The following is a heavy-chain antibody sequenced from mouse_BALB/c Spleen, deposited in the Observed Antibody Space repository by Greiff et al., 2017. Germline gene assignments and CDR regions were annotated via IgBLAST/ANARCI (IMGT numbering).Heavy chain of an antibody. CDR2: ISDGGSYT. CDR3: ARDRGGYPYYAMDY. Sequence: EVHLVESGGGLVKPGGSLKLSCAASGFTFSDYYMYWVRQTPEKRLEWVATISDGGSYTYYPDSVKGRFTISRDNAKNNLYLQMSSLKSEDTAMYYCARDRGGYPYYAMDYWGQGTSVTVSS. D-gene: IGHD2-2*01. CDR1: GFTFSDYY. V-gene: IGHV5-4*02. J-gene: IGHJ4*01.